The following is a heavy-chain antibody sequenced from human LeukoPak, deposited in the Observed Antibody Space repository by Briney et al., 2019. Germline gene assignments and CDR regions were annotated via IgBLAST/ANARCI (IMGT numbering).Heavy chain of an antibody. D-gene: IGHD5-24*01. CDR1: GFTFSSHG. V-gene: IGHV3-23*01. CDR3: AKGKDGYNYFEY. CDR2: ISGAGRST. J-gene: IGHJ4*02. Sequence: GGSLRLSCAASGFTFSSHGMNWVRQAPGKGLEWVSSISGAGRSTYYADSVKGRFTISRDNSKNTLYLQLNSLRAEDTAIYYCAKGKDGYNYFEYWGQGTLVTVSS.